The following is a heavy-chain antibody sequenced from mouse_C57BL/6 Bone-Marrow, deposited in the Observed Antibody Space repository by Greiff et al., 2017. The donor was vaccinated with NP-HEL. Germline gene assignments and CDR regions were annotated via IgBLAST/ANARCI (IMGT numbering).Heavy chain of an antibody. CDR2: IDPSDSYT. CDR1: GYTFTSYW. CDR3: ARYSWYFDV. Sequence: QVQLQQSGAELVKPGASVKLSCKASGYTFTSYWMQWVKQRPGQGLEWIGEIDPSDSYTNYNQKFKGKATLTVDTSSSTAYMQLSSLTSEDSAVYYCARYSWYFDVWGTGTTVTVSS. J-gene: IGHJ1*03. V-gene: IGHV1-50*01.